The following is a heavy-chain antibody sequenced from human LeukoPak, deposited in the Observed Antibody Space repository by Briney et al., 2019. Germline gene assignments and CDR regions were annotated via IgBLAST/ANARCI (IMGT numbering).Heavy chain of an antibody. CDR1: GFTFSSYG. Sequence: GGSLRLSCAASGFTFSSYGMSWVRQAPGKGLEWVSAISGSGGSTYYADSVKGRFTISRDNAKNSLYLQMNSLRAEDTAVYYCASRGLRLNFDYWGQGTLVTVSS. CDR3: ASRGLRLNFDY. D-gene: IGHD5-12*01. J-gene: IGHJ4*02. V-gene: IGHV3-23*01. CDR2: ISGSGGST.